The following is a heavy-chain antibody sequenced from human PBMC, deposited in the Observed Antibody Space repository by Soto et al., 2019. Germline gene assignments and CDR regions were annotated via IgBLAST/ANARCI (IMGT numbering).Heavy chain of an antibody. CDR2: IYYSGST. D-gene: IGHD5-12*01. J-gene: IGHJ4*02. CDR3: ARESVEMATGYIDY. V-gene: IGHV4-31*03. CDR1: GGSISSGGYY. Sequence: PSETLSLTCTVSGGSISSGGYYWSWIRQHPGKGLEWIGYIYYSGSTYYNPSLKGRVTISVDTSKNQFSLKLSSVTAADTAVYYCARESVEMATGYIDYWGQGTLVTVSS.